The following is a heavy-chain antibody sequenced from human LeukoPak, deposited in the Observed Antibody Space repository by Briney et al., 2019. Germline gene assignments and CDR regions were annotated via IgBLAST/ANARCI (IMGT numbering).Heavy chain of an antibody. CDR1: GFTFSNAW. D-gene: IGHD4-17*01. CDR2: ITSSSTST. J-gene: IGHJ4*02. V-gene: IGHV3-48*01. Sequence: GGSLRLSCAASGFTFSNAWMNWVRQAPGKGLEWISYITSSSTSTHYADSVKGRFTISRDNAKNSLYLQMNSLRAEDTAVYYCARIMTTVTTVEYWGQGTLVTVSS. CDR3: ARIMTTVTTVEY.